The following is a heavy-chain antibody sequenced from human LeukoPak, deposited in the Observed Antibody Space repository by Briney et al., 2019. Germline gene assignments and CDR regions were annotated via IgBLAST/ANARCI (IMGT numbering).Heavy chain of an antibody. CDR3: ARGLYDFWSGYYTYYYYGMDV. D-gene: IGHD3-3*01. CDR1: GGSFSSYY. Sequence: SETLSLTCAVYGGSFSSYYWSWIRQPPGKGLEWIGEINHSGSANYNPSLKSRVTISVDTSKNQFSLKLSSVTAADTAVYYCARGLYDFWSGYYTYYYYGMDVWGQGTTVTVSS. CDR2: INHSGSA. J-gene: IGHJ6*02. V-gene: IGHV4-34*01.